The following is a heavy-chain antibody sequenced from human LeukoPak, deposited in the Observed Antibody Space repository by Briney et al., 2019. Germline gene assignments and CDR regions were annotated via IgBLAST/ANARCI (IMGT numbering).Heavy chain of an antibody. Sequence: GGSLRLPCAASGFTFSSYEMNWVRQAPGKGLEWVSYISSSGSTIYYADSVKGRFTISRDNAKNSLYLQMNSLRAEDTAVYYCASFGLGRNYYYYYMDVWGKGTTVTISS. CDR2: ISSSGSTI. D-gene: IGHD3-10*01. CDR1: GFTFSSYE. V-gene: IGHV3-48*03. J-gene: IGHJ6*03. CDR3: ASFGLGRNYYYYYMDV.